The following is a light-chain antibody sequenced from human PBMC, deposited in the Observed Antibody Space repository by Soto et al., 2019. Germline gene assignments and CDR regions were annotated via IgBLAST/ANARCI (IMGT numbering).Light chain of an antibody. CDR1: QSISSW. J-gene: IGKJ1*01. CDR3: QQSYRTPRA. CDR2: DAS. V-gene: IGKV1-5*01. Sequence: DIQMTQSPSTLSASVGDRVTITCRASQSISSWLAWYQQKPGKAPKLLMHDASSLDSGGPSRFSGSGSGTDFALTISRRQPEDFATYYCQQSYRTPRAFGQGTKVDIK.